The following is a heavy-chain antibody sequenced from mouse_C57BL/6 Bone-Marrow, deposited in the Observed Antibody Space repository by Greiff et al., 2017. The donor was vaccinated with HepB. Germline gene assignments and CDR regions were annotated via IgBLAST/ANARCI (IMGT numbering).Heavy chain of an antibody. CDR2: IDPSDSYT. CDR3: AREDYSNPFDY. CDR1: GYNFTSYW. D-gene: IGHD2-5*01. J-gene: IGHJ2*01. V-gene: IGHV1-69*01. Sequence: QVQLQQPGAELVMPGASVKLSCKASGYNFTSYWMHWVKQRPGQGLEWIGEIDPSDSYTNYNQKFKGKSTLTVDKSSSTAYMQLSSLTSEDSAVYYSAREDYSNPFDYWGQGTTLTVSS.